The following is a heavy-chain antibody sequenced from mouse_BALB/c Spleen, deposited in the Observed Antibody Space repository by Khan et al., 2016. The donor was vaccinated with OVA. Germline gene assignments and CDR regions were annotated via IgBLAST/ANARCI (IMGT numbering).Heavy chain of an antibody. Sequence: VQLKESGPGLVKPSQSLSLTCSVTGYSITSDYAWNWLRQLPGKKLEWMGYISYSGYTKYKPSVKSRISITRDTSKNQFFLQLNSVTTEDTATYYCAKNYRGDFDYWGQGTTLTVSS. CDR1: GYSITSDYA. J-gene: IGHJ2*01. CDR3: AKNYRGDFDY. CDR2: ISYSGYT. D-gene: IGHD2-14*01. V-gene: IGHV3-2*02.